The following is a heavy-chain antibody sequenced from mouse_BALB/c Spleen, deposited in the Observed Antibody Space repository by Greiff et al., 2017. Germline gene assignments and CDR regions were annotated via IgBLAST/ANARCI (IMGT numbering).Heavy chain of an antibody. V-gene: IGHV5-4*02. J-gene: IGHJ3*01. CDR1: GFTFSDYY. CDR2: ISDGGSYT. CDR3: ARALYDGYSSWFAY. D-gene: IGHD2-3*01. Sequence: VQLQQSGGGLVKPGGSLKLSCAASGFTFSDYYMYWVRQTPEKRLEWVATISDGGSYTYYPDSVKGRFTISRDNAKNNLYLQMSSLKSEDTAMYYCARALYDGYSSWFAYWGQGTLVTVSA.